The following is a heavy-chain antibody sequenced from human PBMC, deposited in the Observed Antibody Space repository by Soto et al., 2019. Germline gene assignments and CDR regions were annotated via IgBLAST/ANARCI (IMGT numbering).Heavy chain of an antibody. Sequence: QVQLVQSGAEVKKPGASVKVSCKASGYTFTSYAISWVRQAPGQGLEWMGWISAYNGNTNYAQKLQGRVTMTTVTPTSTAYMAPRSLRSDDTAVYYCARDVPPADYWGAGRLVSVSS. V-gene: IGHV1-18*01. CDR3: ARDVPPADY. CDR1: GYTFTSYA. J-gene: IGHJ4*01. CDR2: ISAYNGNT.